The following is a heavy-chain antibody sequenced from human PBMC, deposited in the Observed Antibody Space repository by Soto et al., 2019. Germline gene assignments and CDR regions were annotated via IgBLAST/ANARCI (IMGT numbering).Heavy chain of an antibody. CDR2: ISSSSSYI. V-gene: IGHV3-21*01. CDR3: ASLYIAAAGTSY. D-gene: IGHD6-13*01. Sequence: GSLRLSCAASVFTFSSYSMNWVRQAPGKGLEWVSSISSSSSYIYYADSVKGRFTISRDNAKNSLYLQMNSLRAEDTAVYYCASLYIAAAGTSYWGQGTLVIVSS. CDR1: VFTFSSYS. J-gene: IGHJ4*02.